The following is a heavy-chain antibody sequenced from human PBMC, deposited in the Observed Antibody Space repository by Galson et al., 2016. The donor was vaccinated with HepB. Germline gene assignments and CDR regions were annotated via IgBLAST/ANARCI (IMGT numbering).Heavy chain of an antibody. D-gene: IGHD6-13*01. Sequence: SLRLSCAASGFTFSSYAMSWVRQAPGKGLEWVSAISITVSSTYYADSVKGRFTISRDNSKNTLYLQMNTLRSEDTAIYYCAKCIGAGGQFDYWGQGTLVTVSS. CDR3: AKCIGAGGQFDY. CDR1: GFTFSSYA. CDR2: ISITVSST. V-gene: IGHV3-23*01. J-gene: IGHJ4*02.